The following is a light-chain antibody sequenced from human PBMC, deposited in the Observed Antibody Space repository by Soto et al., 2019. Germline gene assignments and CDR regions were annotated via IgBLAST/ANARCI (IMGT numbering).Light chain of an antibody. CDR2: GAS. J-gene: IGKJ1*01. Sequence: EIVLTQSPVTLSLSPGEIATLSCRASQSVSSSYLAWYQQKPGQAPRLLIYGASSRATGIPDRFSGSGSGTDFTLTISRLEPEDFAVYYCQQYGSSSWTFGQGTKVDIK. CDR3: QQYGSSSWT. CDR1: QSVSSSY. V-gene: IGKV3-20*01.